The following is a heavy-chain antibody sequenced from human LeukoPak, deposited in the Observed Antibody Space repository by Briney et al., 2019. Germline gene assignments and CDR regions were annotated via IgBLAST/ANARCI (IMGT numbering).Heavy chain of an antibody. CDR2: INYSGTT. V-gene: IGHV4-39*01. CDR1: GGSISISSYY. Sequence: SETLSLTCAASGGSISISSYYWGWIRQPPGKGLEWIGSINYSGTTNYKPSLRSRVTMFVDTSKNQFSLKLSSVTAADTAVYYCARWSTTVFDYWGQGTLVTVSS. CDR3: ARWSTTVFDY. J-gene: IGHJ4*02. D-gene: IGHD4-17*01.